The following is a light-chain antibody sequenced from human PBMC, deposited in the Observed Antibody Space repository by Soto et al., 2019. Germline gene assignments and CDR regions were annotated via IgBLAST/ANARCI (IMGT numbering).Light chain of an antibody. CDR2: AAS. J-gene: IGKJ4*02. V-gene: IGKV1-39*01. Sequence: IQMTQYPCSLSASEGDRVTTTCRASQSISSYLNWYQQKPGKAPKLLIYAASSMHSGVPSRFSGSGSGTDFTLTISSLQPEDFATYYCQQSYSTPLTFGRGTKVDI. CDR3: QQSYSTPLT. CDR1: QSISSY.